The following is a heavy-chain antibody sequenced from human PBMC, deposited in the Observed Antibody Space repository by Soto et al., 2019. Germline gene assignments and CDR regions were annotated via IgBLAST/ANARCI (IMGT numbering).Heavy chain of an antibody. CDR1: GFTFSSYA. CDR3: ARTRIVVVVAATLDP. CDR2: ISYDGSNK. J-gene: IGHJ5*02. D-gene: IGHD2-15*01. Sequence: PGGSLRLSCAASGFTFSSYAMHWVRQAPGKGLEWVAVISYDGSNKYYADSVKGRFTISRDNSKNTLYLQMNSLRAEDTAVYYCARTRIVVVVAATLDPWGQGTLVTVSS. V-gene: IGHV3-30-3*01.